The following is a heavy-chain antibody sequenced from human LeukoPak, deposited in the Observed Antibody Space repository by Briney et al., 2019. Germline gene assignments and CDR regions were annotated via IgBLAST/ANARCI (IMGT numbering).Heavy chain of an antibody. J-gene: IGHJ4*02. Sequence: SSETLSLTCNVSGGSISNYYWSWIRQPPGKGLEWIGYMYHTGHTMYNSSLKSRVTMSLDTSNNHFSLRLSSVTAADTAVYYCARHPFATPFDYWGPGTMVTVSS. CDR3: ARHPFATPFDY. V-gene: IGHV4-59*08. D-gene: IGHD2-15*01. CDR2: MYHTGHT. CDR1: GGSISNYY.